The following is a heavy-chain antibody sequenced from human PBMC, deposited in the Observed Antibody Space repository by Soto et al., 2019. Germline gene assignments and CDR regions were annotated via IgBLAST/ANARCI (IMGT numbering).Heavy chain of an antibody. V-gene: IGHV1-18*01. J-gene: IGHJ6*03. CDR2: ISASNGDT. CDR1: GYTFTSHG. CDR3: ALMVRGSNIDYYHYLDV. Sequence: QVQLVQSGPEVKKPGASVKVSCKASGYTFTSHGVSWVRQAPGQGLEWMGWISASNGDTNYAQKLQGRVTVTTDTSTSTAYMELRSLRSDDTAVYHCALMVRGSNIDYYHYLDVWGKGTTVTVSS. D-gene: IGHD3-10*01.